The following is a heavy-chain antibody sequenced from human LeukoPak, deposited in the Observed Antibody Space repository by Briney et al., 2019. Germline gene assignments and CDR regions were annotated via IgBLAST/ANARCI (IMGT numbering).Heavy chain of an antibody. CDR1: GYTFTSYG. D-gene: IGHD2-15*01. CDR2: ISAYNGNT. V-gene: IGHV1-18*01. Sequence: ASVKVSCKASGYTFTSYGISWVRQAPGQGLEWMGWISAYNGNTNYAQKLQGRVTMTTDTSTSTAYMELRSLRSDYTAVYYCARALRIPYYYYYMDVWGKGTTVTISS. J-gene: IGHJ6*03. CDR3: ARALRIPYYYYYMDV.